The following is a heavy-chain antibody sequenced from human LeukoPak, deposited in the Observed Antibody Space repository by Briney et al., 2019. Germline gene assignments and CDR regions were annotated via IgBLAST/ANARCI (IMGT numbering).Heavy chain of an antibody. CDR1: GFTFSSYA. Sequence: GGTLRLSCAASGFTFSSYAMHWVRQAPAKGLEYVSAISSNGGSTYYANSVKGRFTISRDNSKNTLYLQMGSLRAEDMAVYYCARDLYCSSTSCYIDWGQGTLVTVSS. D-gene: IGHD2-2*02. V-gene: IGHV3-64*01. CDR3: ARDLYCSSTSCYID. CDR2: ISSNGGST. J-gene: IGHJ4*02.